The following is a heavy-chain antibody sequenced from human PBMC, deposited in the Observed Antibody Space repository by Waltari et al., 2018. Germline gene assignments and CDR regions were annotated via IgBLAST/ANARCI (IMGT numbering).Heavy chain of an antibody. D-gene: IGHD3-16*01. Sequence: EVQLVESGGGLVQPGGSLRLSCAASGFTVSSNYMSWVRPAQGKGLEWVSVIYSGGSTYYADSGKGRFTISRHNSKNTLYLQMNSLRAEDTAVYYCARAPSGWGRHYYGMDVWGQGTTVTVSS. CDR2: IYSGGST. J-gene: IGHJ6*02. CDR1: GFTVSSNY. CDR3: ARAPSGWGRHYYGMDV. V-gene: IGHV3-53*04.